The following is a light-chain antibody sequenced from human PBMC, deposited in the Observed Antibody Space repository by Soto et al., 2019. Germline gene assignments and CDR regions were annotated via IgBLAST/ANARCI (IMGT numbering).Light chain of an antibody. V-gene: IGLV1-44*01. J-gene: IGLJ2*01. CDR1: SSNIGSNI. CDR3: AAWDDSLNGPV. Sequence: QSVLTQPPSASGAPGQRVTISCSGGSSNIGSNIVNWYQQLPGAAPKLLIYSNNQRPSGVAARFSGSKSGTSASLAISGLQYEDEAHYYCAAWDDSLNGPVFGGGTKLTVL. CDR2: SNN.